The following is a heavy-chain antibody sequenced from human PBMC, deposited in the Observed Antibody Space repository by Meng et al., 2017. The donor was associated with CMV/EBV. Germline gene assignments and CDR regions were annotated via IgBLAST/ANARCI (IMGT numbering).Heavy chain of an antibody. CDR2: ISSSSSYI. J-gene: IGHJ6*02. D-gene: IGHD3-3*01. V-gene: IGHV3-21*01. CDR1: GFTFSSYS. Sequence: GESLKISCAASGFTFSSYSMNWVRQAPGKGLEWVSSISSSSSYIYYADSVKGRFTISRDNSKNTLYLQMNSLRAEDTAVYYCARGIGGVVNYGMDVWGQGTTVTVSS. CDR3: ARGIGGVVNYGMDV.